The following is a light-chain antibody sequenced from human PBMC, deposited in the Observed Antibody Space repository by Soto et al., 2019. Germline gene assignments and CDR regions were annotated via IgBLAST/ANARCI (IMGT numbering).Light chain of an antibody. J-gene: IGLJ2*01. CDR3: RSYTASDTVV. CDR1: INDIGGFNF. Sequence: QSALTQPASVSGSPGQSITISCTGTINDIGGFNFVSWYQQRPGNVPKLMIFDVSVRPSGVSARFSGSKSGNTASLTISGLQAEDEADYYCRSYTASDTVVFGRGTKVTVL. CDR2: DVS. V-gene: IGLV2-14*03.